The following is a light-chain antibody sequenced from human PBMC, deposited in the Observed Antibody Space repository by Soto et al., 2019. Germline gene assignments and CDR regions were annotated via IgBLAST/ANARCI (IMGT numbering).Light chain of an antibody. J-gene: IGLJ2*01. V-gene: IGLV1-44*01. Sequence: QSVLTQPPSASGTPGQSVTISCSGSISNIGTNSVNWYQQLPGMAPKLLVYNNHQRPSGVPDRFSGSKSGTSASLAISGLRSEDEADYYCAAWDDSLSAVVFGGGTKLTVL. CDR2: NNH. CDR3: AAWDDSLSAVV. CDR1: ISNIGTNS.